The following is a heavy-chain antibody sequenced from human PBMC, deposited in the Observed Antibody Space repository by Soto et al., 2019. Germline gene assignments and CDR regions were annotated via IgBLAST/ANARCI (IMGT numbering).Heavy chain of an antibody. J-gene: IGHJ4*02. CDR2: ISSDGDTK. V-gene: IGHV3-30-3*01. Sequence: PGGSLRLSCAASGFTFRTFAMHWVRQAPGKGLEWVADISSDGDTKYYADSVKGRFTIARDNSKDTLFLQMNSLRPEDTAVYFCERAPTSRFDYWGLGTLVTVSS. CDR3: ERAPTSRFDY. CDR1: GFTFRTFA.